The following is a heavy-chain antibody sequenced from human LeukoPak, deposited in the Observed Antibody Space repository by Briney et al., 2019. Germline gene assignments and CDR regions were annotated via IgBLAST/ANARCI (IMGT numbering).Heavy chain of an antibody. D-gene: IGHD6-19*01. V-gene: IGHV4-59*01. CDR3: ARALSYSSGWYHYYFDY. CDR1: GGSISSYY. J-gene: IGHJ4*02. CDR2: IYYSGST. Sequence: SETLSLTCTVSGGSISSYYWSWIRQPPGKGLEWIGYIYYSGSTNYNPSLKSRVTISVDTSKNQFSLKLSSVTAADTAVYYCARALSYSSGWYHYYFDYWGQGTLVTFSS.